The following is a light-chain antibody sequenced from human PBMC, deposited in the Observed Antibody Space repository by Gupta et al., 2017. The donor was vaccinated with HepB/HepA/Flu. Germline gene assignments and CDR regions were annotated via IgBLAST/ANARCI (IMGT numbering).Light chain of an antibody. CDR1: KLGEKY. CDR2: QDS. CDR3: QAGDRRTASVV. V-gene: IGLV3-1*01. Sequence: SYELTQPPSVSVSPGQTASITRSGDKLGEKYACWYQQKPGQSPVLVIFQDSKRPSGIPERFSGSKAGNKATLTSSGTQAMDEADYYCQAGDRRTASVVFGGGNNLTV. J-gene: IGLJ2*01.